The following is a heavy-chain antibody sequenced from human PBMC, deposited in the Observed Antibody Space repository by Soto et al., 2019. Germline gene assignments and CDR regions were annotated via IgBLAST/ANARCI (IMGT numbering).Heavy chain of an antibody. CDR3: ARDPLSPGHKTMYLAARAIDS. CDR1: VGTFSSYA. CDR2: IIARYGTA. J-gene: IGHJ4*02. Sequence: SVQVSCKASVGTFSSYAISWVRQAPGQGREWIRWIIARYGTANEAQKGNGRVMITADESTSTAYMELSSLGSEDTAVYYCARDPLSPGHKTMYLAARAIDSWGEGTLVTVSS. V-gene: IGHV1-69*13. D-gene: IGHD6-19*01.